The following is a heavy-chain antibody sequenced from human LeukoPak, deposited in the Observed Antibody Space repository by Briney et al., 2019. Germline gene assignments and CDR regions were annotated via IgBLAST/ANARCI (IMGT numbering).Heavy chain of an antibody. J-gene: IGHJ4*02. CDR2: IYYTGST. CDR3: ARGTWDVPRAPFDY. Sequence: PSETLSLTCTVSGGSIGISSYYWGWIRQPPGKGLEWIASIYYTGSTYYNPSLKSRVTISVDASKNQFSLKLSSVTAADSAVYYCARGTWDVPRAPFDYWGQGTLATVSS. V-gene: IGHV4-39*07. D-gene: IGHD1-26*01. CDR1: GGSIGISSYY.